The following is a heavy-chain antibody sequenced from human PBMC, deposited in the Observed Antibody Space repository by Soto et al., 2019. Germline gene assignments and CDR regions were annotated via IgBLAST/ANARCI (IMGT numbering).Heavy chain of an antibody. CDR2: MYFGGSF. D-gene: IGHD3-22*01. V-gene: IGHV4-59*02. CDR1: GDSVSSCY. Sequence: SETLSLTCNVSGDSVSSCYCSWIRQPPVKGLEWIGFMYFGGSFNYNPSLAGRVTISVETSKNPFPMKMTSVTAADTAVYYCARNYYESLCFTIGPWGQGTLVSVSS. J-gene: IGHJ5*02. CDR3: ARNYYESLCFTIGP.